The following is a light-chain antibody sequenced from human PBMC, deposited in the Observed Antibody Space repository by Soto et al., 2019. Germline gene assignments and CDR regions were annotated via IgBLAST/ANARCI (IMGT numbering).Light chain of an antibody. CDR3: LQHYNYPRT. CDR1: KGIRNG. Sequence: DIQMTQSPSSLSASIGDRVTITCRASKGIRNGLGWYQQKPGKAPKRLIYATSTLQSGVPSRFSGSGSGTEFTLTISRLQHEHVATHFCLQHYNYPRTFGQGTTLEIK. CDR2: ATS. J-gene: IGKJ2*01. V-gene: IGKV1-17*01.